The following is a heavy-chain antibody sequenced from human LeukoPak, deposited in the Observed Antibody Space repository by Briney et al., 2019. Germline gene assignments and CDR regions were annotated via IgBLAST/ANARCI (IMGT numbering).Heavy chain of an antibody. CDR2: IYSGGST. CDR1: GFTFSSYA. J-gene: IGHJ6*02. Sequence: GGSLRLSCAASGFTFSSYAMSWVRQAPGKGLEWVSVIYSGGSTYYADSVKGRFTISRDNSKNTLYLQMNSLRAEDTAVYYCARDIAAAGPLGGHYGMDVWGQGTTVTVSS. V-gene: IGHV3-66*01. D-gene: IGHD6-13*01. CDR3: ARDIAAAGPLGGHYGMDV.